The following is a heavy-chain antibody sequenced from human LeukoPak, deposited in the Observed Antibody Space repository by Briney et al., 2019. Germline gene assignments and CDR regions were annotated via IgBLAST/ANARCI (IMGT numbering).Heavy chain of an antibody. V-gene: IGHV1-2*02. CDR2: INPNSGGT. Sequence: ASVKVSCKASGYTFTGYYMHWVRQAPGQGLEWMGWINPNSGGTNYAQKFQGRVTITRDTSISTAYMELSRLRSDDTAVYYCAAYYYDSSGYYLFDYWGQGTLVTVSS. J-gene: IGHJ4*02. CDR3: AAYYYDSSGYYLFDY. CDR1: GYTFTGYY. D-gene: IGHD3-22*01.